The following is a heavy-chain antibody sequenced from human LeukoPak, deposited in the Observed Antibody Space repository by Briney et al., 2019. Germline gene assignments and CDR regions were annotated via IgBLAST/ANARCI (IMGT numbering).Heavy chain of an antibody. D-gene: IGHD4-23*01. CDR3: AKANDYGGNSFFDY. CDR1: GFTFDYYA. CDR2: ISWNSGSI. V-gene: IGHV3-9*01. Sequence: SLRLSCAASGFTFDYYAMHWVRQAPGKGLEWVSGISWNSGSIGYADSVKGRFTISGDNAKDSLYLQMNSLRAEDTALYYCAKANDYGGNSFFDYWGQGTLVTVSS. J-gene: IGHJ4*02.